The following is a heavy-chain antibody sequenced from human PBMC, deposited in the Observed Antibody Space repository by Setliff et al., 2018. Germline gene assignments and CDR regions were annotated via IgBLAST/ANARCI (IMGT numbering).Heavy chain of an antibody. CDR1: GGSFSGYY. D-gene: IGHD2-15*01. Sequence: PSETLSLTCAVYGGSFSGYYWSWIRQPPGKGLEWIGSIYHSGSTYYNPSLKSRVTISVDTSKNQFSLKLSSVTAADTAVYYCARILGYCSGGSCYVPYWGQGTLVTVSS. CDR3: ARILGYCSGGSCYVPY. V-gene: IGHV4-34*01. CDR2: IYHSGST. J-gene: IGHJ4*02.